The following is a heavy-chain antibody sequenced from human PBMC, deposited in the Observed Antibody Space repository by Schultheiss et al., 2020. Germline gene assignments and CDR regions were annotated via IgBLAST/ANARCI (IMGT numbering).Heavy chain of an antibody. V-gene: IGHV2-5*01. D-gene: IGHD1-1*01. CDR1: GFSLSTSGVG. J-gene: IGHJ4*02. Sequence: SRPTLVKPTQTLTLTCTFSGFSLSTSGVGVGWIRQPPGKALEWLALIYWNDNKRYSPSLKTRLTISKDTSKNQVVLTMTNMDPVDTATYYCARMTTGTSPFSFDYWGQGTLVTVSS. CDR2: IYWNDNK. CDR3: ARMTTGTSPFSFDY.